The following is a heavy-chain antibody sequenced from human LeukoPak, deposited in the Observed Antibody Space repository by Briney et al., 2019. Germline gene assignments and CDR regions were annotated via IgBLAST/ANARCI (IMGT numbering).Heavy chain of an antibody. Sequence: GGSLRLSCAASGFTVGSNYMSWVRQAPGKGLEWVSVIYSGGSTYYADSVKGRFTISRDNSKNTLYLQMNSLRAEDTAVYYCARDYYDSSGSDYWGQGTLVTVSS. V-gene: IGHV3-66*01. D-gene: IGHD3-22*01. CDR3: ARDYYDSSGSDY. J-gene: IGHJ4*02. CDR2: IYSGGST. CDR1: GFTVGSNY.